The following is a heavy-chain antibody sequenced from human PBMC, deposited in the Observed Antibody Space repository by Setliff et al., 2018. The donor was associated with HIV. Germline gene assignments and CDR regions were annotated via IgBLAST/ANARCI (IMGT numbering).Heavy chain of an antibody. CDR2: MYYRGTT. Sequence: SETLSLTCTVSGGSIISSSYYWGWIRQPPGKGLEWIGTMYYRGTTYNNPSLESRVTFSADTSKNQFSLNLNSVTATDTAVYYCVRQGLTMNRGVPAPILYYFDYWGQGILVTVSS. V-gene: IGHV4-39*01. J-gene: IGHJ4*02. D-gene: IGHD3-10*01. CDR3: VRQGLTMNRGVPAPILYYFDY. CDR1: GGSIISSSYY.